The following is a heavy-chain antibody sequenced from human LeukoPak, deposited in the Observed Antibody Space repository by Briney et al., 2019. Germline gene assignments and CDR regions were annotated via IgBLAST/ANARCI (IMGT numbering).Heavy chain of an antibody. J-gene: IGHJ4*02. D-gene: IGHD2-15*01. Sequence: SETLSLTCTVSGGSISSSSHFWSWIRQPPGKGLEWIGRIYYSGNTYYNPSLKSRVTISVDTSKNQFSLELSSVTAADTAVYYCARHENIVVVVAATGFDNWGQGTLVTVSS. CDR3: ARHENIVVVVAATGFDN. CDR1: GGSISSSSHF. V-gene: IGHV4-39*01. CDR2: IYYSGNT.